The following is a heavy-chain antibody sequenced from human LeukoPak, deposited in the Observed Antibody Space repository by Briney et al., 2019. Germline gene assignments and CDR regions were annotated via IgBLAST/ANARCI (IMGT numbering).Heavy chain of an antibody. CDR2: INHSGST. Sequence: SETLFLTCAVYGGSFSGYYWSRIRQPPGKGLEWIGEINHSGSTNYNPSLKSRVTVSVDRSKNQFSLKLTSVTAADTAVYYCARVATLGHSDYWGQGTLVTVSS. V-gene: IGHV4-34*01. CDR3: ARVATLGHSDY. J-gene: IGHJ4*02. D-gene: IGHD5-12*01. CDR1: GGSFSGYY.